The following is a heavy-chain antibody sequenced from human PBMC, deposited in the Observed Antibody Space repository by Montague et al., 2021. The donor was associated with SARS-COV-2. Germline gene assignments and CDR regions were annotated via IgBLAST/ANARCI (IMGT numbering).Heavy chain of an antibody. D-gene: IGHD2-2*01. CDR2: GYHNGRN. CDR3: ARSRFVVVPAAMSFGHSYFDP. J-gene: IGHJ5*02. V-gene: IGHV4-59*01. CDR1: GGSIGTNY. Sequence: SETLSLTCSVSGGSIGTNYWSWIRQPPGGGLEWIGYGYHNGRNHYNPSPRGRVPMSLDTSKNQFPLNVTSVAAAGTAVYHCARSRFVVVPAAMSFGHSYFDPWGQGRLVTVSS.